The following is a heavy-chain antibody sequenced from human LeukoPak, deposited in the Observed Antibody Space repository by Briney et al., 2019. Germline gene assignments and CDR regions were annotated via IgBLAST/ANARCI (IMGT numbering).Heavy chain of an antibody. Sequence: GGSLRLSCAASGFTFSSYAMSWVRQAPGKGLEWVSAIGVNIYYADSVRGRFTISRDTSKNTLYLQMNSLRAEDTAVYYCAKNSGNKAFDIWGQGTMVTVSS. CDR3: AKNSGNKAFDI. CDR2: IGVNI. CDR1: GFTFSSYA. V-gene: IGHV3-23*01. J-gene: IGHJ3*02.